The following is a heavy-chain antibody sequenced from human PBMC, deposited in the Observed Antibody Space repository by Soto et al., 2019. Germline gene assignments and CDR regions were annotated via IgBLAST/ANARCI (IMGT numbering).Heavy chain of an antibody. V-gene: IGHV4-30-2*01. CDR3: AAEGGPTRYY. D-gene: IGHD1-26*01. Sequence: QLQLQESGSGLVKPSQTLSLTCAVSGGSISSGGYSWSWIRQPPGKGLEWIGYIYHSGSTYYNPSRKRRVTIPVDRSTKQFALKLSSVTAADTAVYYCAAEGGPTRYYWGQGTLVTVSS. J-gene: IGHJ4*02. CDR2: IYHSGST. CDR1: GGSISSGGYS.